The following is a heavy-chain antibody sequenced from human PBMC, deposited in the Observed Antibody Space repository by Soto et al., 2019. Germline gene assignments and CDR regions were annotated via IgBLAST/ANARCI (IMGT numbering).Heavy chain of an antibody. CDR1: GYTFTGYY. Sequence: QVQLVQSGAEVKKPGASVKVSCKASGYTFTGYYMHWVRQAPGQGLEWMGWINPNSGGTNYAQKFQGWVTMTRDTSISTAYMELSRLRSDDTAVYYCARDSTYCSSTSCYGLSGNWFDPWGQGTLVTVSS. D-gene: IGHD2-2*01. V-gene: IGHV1-2*04. CDR3: ARDSTYCSSTSCYGLSGNWFDP. CDR2: INPNSGGT. J-gene: IGHJ5*02.